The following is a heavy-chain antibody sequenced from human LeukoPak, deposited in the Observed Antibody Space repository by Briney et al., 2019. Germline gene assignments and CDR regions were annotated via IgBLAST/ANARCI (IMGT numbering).Heavy chain of an antibody. J-gene: IGHJ4*02. Sequence: GGSLRLSCMVSGFTLSSYEMSWIRQAPGKGLEWVSSIEYGESTTHYADSVRGRFTISRDNYKNTLYLQMNSLRAEDTAVYYCANYDRGYSTYWGQGTLVTVSS. CDR1: GFTLSSYE. V-gene: IGHV3-23*01. CDR3: ANYDRGYSTY. D-gene: IGHD6-13*01. CDR2: IEYGESTT.